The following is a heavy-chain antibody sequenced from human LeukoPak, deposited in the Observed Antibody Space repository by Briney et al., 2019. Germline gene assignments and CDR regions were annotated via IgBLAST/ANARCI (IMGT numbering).Heavy chain of an antibody. D-gene: IGHD2-2*01. CDR1: GFTFSSYA. CDR3: AKAPSLVVVPAAMYYYYYMDV. V-gene: IGHV3-23*01. J-gene: IGHJ6*03. Sequence: GGSLRLSCAASGFTFSSYAMSWVRQAPGKGLEWVSAISGSGGSTYYADSVKGRFTISRDNSKNTLYLQMNSVRAEDTAVYYCAKAPSLVVVPAAMYYYYYMDVWGKGTTVTVSS. CDR2: ISGSGGST.